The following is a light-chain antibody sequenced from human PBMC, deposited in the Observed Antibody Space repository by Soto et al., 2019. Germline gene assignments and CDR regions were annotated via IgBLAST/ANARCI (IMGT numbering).Light chain of an antibody. Sequence: EIVLTQSPGTLSLSPGERATLSCRASQSVRSSYVAWYQQKPGQAPRLVVYGASTRATGIPDRFSGSGSGTDFTLTISRLEPEDFAVYYCQQYGSSPMYTFGQGTQLESK. CDR2: GAS. CDR1: QSVRSSY. J-gene: IGKJ2*01. CDR3: QQYGSSPMYT. V-gene: IGKV3-20*01.